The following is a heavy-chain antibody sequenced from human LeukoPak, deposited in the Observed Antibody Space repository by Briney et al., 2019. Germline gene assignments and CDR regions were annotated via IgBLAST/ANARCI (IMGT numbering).Heavy chain of an antibody. Sequence: SQTLSLTCTVSGGSISSGDYYWSWIRQPPGKGLEGIAYMYYSGSTYYNPSLKSRVTMSADTTKNQLSLKLSSVTAADTAVYYCARPYYYDSRIAAWGQEILVTV. V-gene: IGHV4-30-4*01. J-gene: IGHJ5*01. D-gene: IGHD3-22*01. CDR3: ARPYYYDSRIAA. CDR1: GGSISSGDYY. CDR2: MYYSGST.